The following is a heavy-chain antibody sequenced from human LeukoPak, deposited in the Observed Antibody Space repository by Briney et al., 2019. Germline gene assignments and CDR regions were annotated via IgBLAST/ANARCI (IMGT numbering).Heavy chain of an antibody. CDR3: AKDWQRLDY. J-gene: IGHJ4*02. V-gene: IGHV3-30*18. CDR2: ISYDGSNK. CDR1: GFTFSSYG. Sequence: GGSLRLSCAASGFTFSSYGMHWVRQAPGKGLEWVAVISYDGSNKYYADSVKGRFTISRDNSKNTLYLQMNSLRAEDAAVYYCAKDWQRLDYWGQGTLVTVSS.